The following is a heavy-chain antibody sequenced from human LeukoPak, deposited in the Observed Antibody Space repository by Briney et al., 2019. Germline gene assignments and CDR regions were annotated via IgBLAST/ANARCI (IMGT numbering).Heavy chain of an antibody. CDR3: ASDIVVVPAAYT. Sequence: PGGSLRLSCAASGFTFSSYGMSWVRQAPGKGLEWVSAISGSGGSTYYADSVKGRFTISRDNSKNTLYLQMNSLGAEDTAVYYCASDIVVVPAAYTWGQGTLVTVSS. J-gene: IGHJ4*02. D-gene: IGHD2-2*01. V-gene: IGHV3-23*01. CDR2: ISGSGGST. CDR1: GFTFSSYG.